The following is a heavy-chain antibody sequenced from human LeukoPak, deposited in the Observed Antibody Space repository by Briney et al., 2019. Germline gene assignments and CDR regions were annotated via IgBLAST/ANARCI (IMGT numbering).Heavy chain of an antibody. V-gene: IGHV3-23*01. J-gene: IGHJ4*02. CDR2: ISGSGGTT. Sequence: GGSLRLSCAASGFTFNNYAMNWVRQAPGKGLEWVSVISGSGGTTYYADSVKGRFTISRDSSKNTLYLQMNSLRAEDTAVYYCAREIVGATRYFDYWGQGTLVTVSS. CDR1: GFTFNNYA. CDR3: AREIVGATRYFDY. D-gene: IGHD1-26*01.